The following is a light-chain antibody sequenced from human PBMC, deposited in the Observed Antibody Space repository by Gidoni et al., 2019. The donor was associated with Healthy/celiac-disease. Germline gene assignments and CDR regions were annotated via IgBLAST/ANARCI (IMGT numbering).Light chain of an antibody. V-gene: IGKV1-39*01. J-gene: IGKJ5*01. CDR2: AAS. Sequence: DIQMTQSPSSLSASVGDRVTITCRASQSISSYLNWYQQKPGKAPKLLIYAASSLQSGVPSRFSGSGSGTDFTRTICSLQPEDFATYYCQQSYSTLSITFXXXTRLEIK. CDR1: QSISSY. CDR3: QQSYSTLSIT.